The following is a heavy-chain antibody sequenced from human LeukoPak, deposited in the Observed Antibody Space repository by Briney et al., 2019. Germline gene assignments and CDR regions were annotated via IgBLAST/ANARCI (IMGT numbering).Heavy chain of an antibody. CDR3: ARGWSGYDFRDYFDY. Sequence: SETLSLTCAVYGGSFSGYYWSWIRQPPGKGLEWIGEINHSGSTNYNPSLKSRVTISVDTSKNQFSLKLSSVTAADSAVYYCARGWSGYDFRDYFDYWGQGTLVTVSS. J-gene: IGHJ4*02. V-gene: IGHV4-34*01. D-gene: IGHD3-3*01. CDR1: GGSFSGYY. CDR2: INHSGST.